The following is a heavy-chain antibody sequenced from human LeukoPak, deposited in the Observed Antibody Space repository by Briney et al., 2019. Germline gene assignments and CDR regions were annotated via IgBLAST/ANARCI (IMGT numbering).Heavy chain of an antibody. V-gene: IGHV4-61*02. J-gene: IGHJ5*02. CDR2: IYTSGST. CDR1: GGSISSSSYP. Sequence: SQTLSLTCTVSGGSISSSSYPWIWIRQPAGKGLEWVGRIYTSGSTIYNPSLKGRVTISMDTSNNQFSLKLSSVTAADTAVYYCASLNEGSLDPWGQGTLVTVSS. CDR3: ASLNEGSLDP. D-gene: IGHD1-1*01.